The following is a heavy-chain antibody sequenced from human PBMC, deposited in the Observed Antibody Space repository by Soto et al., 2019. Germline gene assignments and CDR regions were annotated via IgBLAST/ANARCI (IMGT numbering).Heavy chain of an antibody. V-gene: IGHV4-30-2*01. J-gene: IGHJ4*02. CDR2: IYHSGST. CDR3: ATNSGDYSNYINY. Sequence: SETLSLTCAVSGGSISSGGYSWSWIRQPPGKGLEWIGYIYHSGSTYYNPSLKSRVTISVDRSKNQFSLKLSSVTAADTAVYYCATNSGDYSNYINYWGQGTLVTVSS. D-gene: IGHD4-4*01. CDR1: GGSISSGGYS.